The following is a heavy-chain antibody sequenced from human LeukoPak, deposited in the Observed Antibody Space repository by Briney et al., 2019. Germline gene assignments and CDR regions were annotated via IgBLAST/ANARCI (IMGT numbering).Heavy chain of an antibody. CDR1: GFTFSSYS. D-gene: IGHD2-21*02. J-gene: IGHJ4*02. CDR2: ISSGSSTI. V-gene: IGHV3-48*01. CDR3: ARAGVYCGGDCYTDY. Sequence: GGSLRLSCAASGFTFSSYSMNWVRQAPGKGLEWVSYISSGSSTIYYADSVKGRFTISRDNAKNSLYLQMNSLRAEDTAVYYCARAGVYCGGDCYTDYWGQGTLVTVSS.